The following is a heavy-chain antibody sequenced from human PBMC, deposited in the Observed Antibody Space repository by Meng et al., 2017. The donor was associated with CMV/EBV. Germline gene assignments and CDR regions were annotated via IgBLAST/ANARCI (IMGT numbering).Heavy chain of an antibody. CDR3: ARDLGGYCSSTSCRPNWFDP. Sequence: SSYSWGWISQGPGKGLEWIGSIYYSGSTYYNPSLKSRVTISVDTSKNQFSLKLSSVTAADTAVYYCARDLGGYCSSTSCRPNWFDPWGQGTLVTVSS. CDR2: IYYSGST. CDR1: SSYS. J-gene: IGHJ5*02. V-gene: IGHV4-39*07. D-gene: IGHD2-2*01.